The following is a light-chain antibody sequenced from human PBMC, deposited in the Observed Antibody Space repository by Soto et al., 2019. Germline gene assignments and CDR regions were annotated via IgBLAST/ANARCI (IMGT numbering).Light chain of an antibody. CDR3: CSYTSSTSYV. J-gene: IGLJ1*01. Sequence: QSALTQPASVSGSPGQSINISCTGTSSDVGGYNFVSWYQQYPGKAPKLMIHDVTSRPSGVSNRFSGSKSGTTASLTISGLQAEDEADYYCCSYTSSTSYVFGTGTKVTVL. CDR1: SSDVGGYNF. CDR2: DVT. V-gene: IGLV2-14*01.